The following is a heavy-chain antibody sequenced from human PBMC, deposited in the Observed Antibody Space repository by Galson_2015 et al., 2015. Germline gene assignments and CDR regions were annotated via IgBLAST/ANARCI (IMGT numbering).Heavy chain of an antibody. Sequence: SLRLSCAVSGFTFSSYAMGWVRQAPGTRLEGVSSIGDSGANTKYADSVKGRFTISRDNSKNTVYLQMNSLRGDDTAVYYCAKGGPYCSGGNCHGVFDSWGQGTLVTVSS. V-gene: IGHV3-23*01. D-gene: IGHD2-15*01. J-gene: IGHJ4*02. CDR3: AKGGPYCSGGNCHGVFDS. CDR2: IGDSGANT. CDR1: GFTFSSYA.